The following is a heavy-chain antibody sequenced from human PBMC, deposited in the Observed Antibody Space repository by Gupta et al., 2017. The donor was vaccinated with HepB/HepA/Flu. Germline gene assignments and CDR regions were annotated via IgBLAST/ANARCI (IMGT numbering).Heavy chain of an antibody. D-gene: IGHD1-26*01. CDR3: ATHRGY. V-gene: IGHV3-30*03. CDR1: GFTFRSYG. J-gene: IGHJ4*02. Sequence: QVQLVESGGGVVQPGRSLRLSCAASGFTFRSYGMHWVRQAPGKGLEGVAVISYDGSNKYYADSVKGRFTISRDNSKNTLYLQMNSLRAEDTAVYYCATHRGYWGQGTLVTVSS. CDR2: ISYDGSNK.